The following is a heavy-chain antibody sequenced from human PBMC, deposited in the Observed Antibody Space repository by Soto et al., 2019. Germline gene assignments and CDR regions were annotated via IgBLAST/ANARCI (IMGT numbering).Heavy chain of an antibody. CDR1: GGSIRSTNW. D-gene: IGHD2-15*01. CDR2: VYHNGTS. Sequence: AGTLSLTCVVSGGSIRSTNWWAWVRQTPGKGLEWIGEVYHNGTSNYNPSLKGRATISVDRSKDQVSLRLNSVIDADTAVYYCARDLDRYCSVTSCHAMDVWGQGTPVTVSS. CDR3: ARDLDRYCSVTSCHAMDV. J-gene: IGHJ6*02. V-gene: IGHV4-4*02.